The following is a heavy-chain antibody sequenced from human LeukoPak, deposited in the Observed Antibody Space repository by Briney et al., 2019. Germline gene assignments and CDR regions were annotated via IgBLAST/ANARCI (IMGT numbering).Heavy chain of an antibody. J-gene: IGHJ4*02. CDR1: GFTFGSYG. CDR3: VKDGHSVTIFDY. V-gene: IGHV3-30*18. Sequence: GGSLRLSCAASGFTFGSYGMLWVRQAPGKGLEWVAVISFDGRNKYFGDSVKGRFSISRDNSKNTLSLQMNSLRPEDTAVYYCVKDGHSVTIFDYWGRGTLVTVSS. CDR2: ISFDGRNK. D-gene: IGHD4-17*01.